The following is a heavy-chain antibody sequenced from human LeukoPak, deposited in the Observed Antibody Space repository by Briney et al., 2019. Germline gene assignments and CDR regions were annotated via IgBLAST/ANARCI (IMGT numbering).Heavy chain of an antibody. D-gene: IGHD6-19*01. CDR2: ISGSSSPI. CDR3: ARVLAVAGYFYYFSMDV. Sequence: PGGSLRLSCAASGFTFSDYNMNWVRQAPGKGLKWVSYISGSSSPIYYADSVKGRFTISRDNAKNSLYLQMNSLRAENTAVYYCARVLAVAGYFYYFSMDVWGKGTTVTVSS. V-gene: IGHV3-48*01. J-gene: IGHJ6*03. CDR1: GFTFSDYN.